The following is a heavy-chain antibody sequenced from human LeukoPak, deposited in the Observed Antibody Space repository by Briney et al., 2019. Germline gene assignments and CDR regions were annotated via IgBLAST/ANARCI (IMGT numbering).Heavy chain of an antibody. CDR1: GGSLSSGSYY. CDR2: IYYSGST. V-gene: IGHV4-61*01. Sequence: SETLSLTCTVSGGSLSSGSYYWSWIRQPPGKGLEWIAYIYYSGSTNYNPSLKSRVTISVDTSKNQFSLKLSSVTAADTAVYYCARVYYSNSYDYWYFDLWGRGTLVTVSS. D-gene: IGHD6-13*01. J-gene: IGHJ2*01. CDR3: ARVYYSNSYDYWYFDL.